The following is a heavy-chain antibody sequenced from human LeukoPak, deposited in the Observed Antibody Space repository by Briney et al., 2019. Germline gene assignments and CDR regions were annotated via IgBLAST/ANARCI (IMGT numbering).Heavy chain of an antibody. CDR1: GFTFSSYW. Sequence: PGGSLRLSCAASGFTFSSYWMSWVRQAPGKGLEWVANIKQDGSEKYYVDSVKGRFTISRDNAKNSLYLQMNSLRAEDTAVYYCAREEPDILTGYGDAFDIWGQGTMVTVSS. CDR3: AREEPDILTGYGDAFDI. CDR2: IKQDGSEK. D-gene: IGHD3-9*01. J-gene: IGHJ3*02. V-gene: IGHV3-7*01.